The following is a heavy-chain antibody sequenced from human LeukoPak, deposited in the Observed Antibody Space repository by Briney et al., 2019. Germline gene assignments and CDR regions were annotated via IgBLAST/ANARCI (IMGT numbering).Heavy chain of an antibody. CDR1: GYTFTSYD. V-gene: IGHV1-8*03. J-gene: IGHJ3*02. CDR2: MNPNSGNT. D-gene: IGHD5-24*01. Sequence: RASVTVSCKASGYTFTSYDINWVRQATGQGLEWMGWMNPNSGNTGYAQKFQGRVTITRNTSISTAYMELSSLRSEDTAVYYCARETRRDGYNPHAFDIWGQGTMVTVSS. CDR3: ARETRRDGYNPHAFDI.